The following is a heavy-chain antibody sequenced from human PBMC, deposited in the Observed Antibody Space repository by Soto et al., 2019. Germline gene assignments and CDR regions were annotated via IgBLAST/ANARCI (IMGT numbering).Heavy chain of an antibody. V-gene: IGHV4-34*01. CDR2: INHSGST. D-gene: IGHD2-15*01. Sequence: TSETLSLTCTVYGGSFSGYYWSWIRQPPGKGLEWIGEINHSGSTNYNPSLKSRVTISVDTSKNQFSLKLSSVTAADTAVYYCARGDFCSGGSCSGGDHWGQGTLVTVSS. CDR1: GGSFSGYY. J-gene: IGHJ4*02. CDR3: ARGDFCSGGSCSGGDH.